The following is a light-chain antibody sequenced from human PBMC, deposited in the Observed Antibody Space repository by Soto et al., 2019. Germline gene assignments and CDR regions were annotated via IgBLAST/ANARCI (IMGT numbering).Light chain of an antibody. J-gene: IGKJ1*01. CDR1: QSVTSSY. Sequence: EIVLTQSPGTLSLSPGERATLSCRASQSVTSSYLAWYQQKPGQAPRLLIYGASSRATGIPDRFSGSGSGTDFPLTISRLEPKDFAVYYCQQYDSSPRTFGQGTQAAIK. CDR2: GAS. V-gene: IGKV3-20*01. CDR3: QQYDSSPRT.